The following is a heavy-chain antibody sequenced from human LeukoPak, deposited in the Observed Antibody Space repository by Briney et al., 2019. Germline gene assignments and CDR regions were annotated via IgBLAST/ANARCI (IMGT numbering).Heavy chain of an antibody. D-gene: IGHD3-9*01. V-gene: IGHV3-30*18. CDR3: AKFLTPVGRGVYDIFPADFDY. CDR1: GFTFSSYG. J-gene: IGHJ4*02. Sequence: GRSLRFSCEASGFTFSSYGMNWVRQAPGKGLEWVAVISYDGSNKYYAESVKGRFTISRDNSKNTLYLQMNSLRAEDTAVYYCAKFLTPVGRGVYDIFPADFDYWGQGTLVTVSS. CDR2: ISYDGSNK.